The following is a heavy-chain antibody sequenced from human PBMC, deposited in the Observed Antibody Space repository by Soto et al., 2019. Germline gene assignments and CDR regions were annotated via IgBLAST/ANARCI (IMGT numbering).Heavy chain of an antibody. D-gene: IGHD2-15*01. Sequence: QITLKESGPTLVKPTQTLTLTCTFSGFSLSTSGVGVGWIRQPPGKALEWLALIYWDDDKRYSPSLKSRLTITKDTSKNQVVLTMTNMDRVDTATYYCAHDCSGGSCYSDYYYGMDVWGQATTVTVSS. CDR2: IYWDDDK. V-gene: IGHV2-5*02. CDR1: GFSLSTSGVG. CDR3: AHDCSGGSCYSDYYYGMDV. J-gene: IGHJ6*02.